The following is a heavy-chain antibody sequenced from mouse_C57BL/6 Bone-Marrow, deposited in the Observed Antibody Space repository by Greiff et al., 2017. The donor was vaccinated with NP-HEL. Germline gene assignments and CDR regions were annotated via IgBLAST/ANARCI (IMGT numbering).Heavy chain of an antibody. CDR1: GFNIKDDY. Sequence: EVQLQQSGAELVRPGASVKLSCTASGFNIKDDYMHWVKQRPEQGLEWIGWIDPENGDTEYASKFQGKATITADTASNTAYMPLSILTSEDTAVYYCTKDYEYAPYYFDYWGQGTTLTVSS. J-gene: IGHJ2*01. V-gene: IGHV14-4*01. CDR2: IDPENGDT. D-gene: IGHD2-4*01. CDR3: TKDYEYAPYYFDY.